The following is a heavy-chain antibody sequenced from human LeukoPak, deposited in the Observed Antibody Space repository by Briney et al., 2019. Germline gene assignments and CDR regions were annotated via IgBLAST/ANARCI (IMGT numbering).Heavy chain of an antibody. CDR3: VAPSSWNYFDY. Sequence: ASVKASCKASGYTFTSYYMHWVRQAPGQGLEWMGIINPSGGSTSYAQKFQGRVTMTRDTSTSTVYMELSSLRSEDTAVYYCVAPSSWNYFDYWGQGTLVTVSS. V-gene: IGHV1-46*01. CDR1: GYTFTSYY. J-gene: IGHJ4*02. D-gene: IGHD2-2*01. CDR2: INPSGGST.